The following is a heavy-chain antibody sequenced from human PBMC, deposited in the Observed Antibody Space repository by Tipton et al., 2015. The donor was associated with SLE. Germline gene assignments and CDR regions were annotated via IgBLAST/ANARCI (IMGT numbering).Heavy chain of an antibody. J-gene: IGHJ4*02. CDR2: IYHSGST. CDR3: ARDYSPEAYFDY. CDR1: GYSISSGYY. V-gene: IGHV4-38-2*02. D-gene: IGHD6-13*01. Sequence: TLSLTCTVSGYSISSGYYWGWIRQPPGKGLEWIGSIYHSGSTYYNPSLKSRVTISVDTSKNQSSLKLSSVTAADTAVYYCARDYSPEAYFDYWGQGTLVTVSS.